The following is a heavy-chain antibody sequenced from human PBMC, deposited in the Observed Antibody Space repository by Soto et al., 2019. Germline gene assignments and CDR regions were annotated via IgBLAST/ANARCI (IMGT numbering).Heavy chain of an antibody. V-gene: IGHV1-8*01. D-gene: IGHD3-16*01. Sequence: QVQLVQSGAEVKKPGASVKVSCKASGYTFTSYDINWVRQATGQGLEWMGWMNPNSGNTGYAQKFQGKVTMTRNTSISTAYMELSRLRSEDTAVYYCALYPASDYGMDVWGQGTTVTVSS. CDR1: GYTFTSYD. CDR2: MNPNSGNT. J-gene: IGHJ6*02. CDR3: ALYPASDYGMDV.